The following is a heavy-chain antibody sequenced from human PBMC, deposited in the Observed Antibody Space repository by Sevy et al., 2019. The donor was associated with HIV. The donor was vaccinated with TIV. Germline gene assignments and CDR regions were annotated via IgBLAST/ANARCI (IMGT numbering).Heavy chain of an antibody. V-gene: IGHV1-2*06. CDR2: INPNSGDT. CDR3: ARINFLSYFDT. Sequence: ASVKVSCKASGYTFTGYYILWVRQAPGQGLEWMGRINPNSGDTAYAQKFQGRVAMTRDTSISTAYMALSRLRYDDTAVYYCARINFLSYFDTWGQGTLVTVSS. CDR1: GYTFTGYY. J-gene: IGHJ4*03.